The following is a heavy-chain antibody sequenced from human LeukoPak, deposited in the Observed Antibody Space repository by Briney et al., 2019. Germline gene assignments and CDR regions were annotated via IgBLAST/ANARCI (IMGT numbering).Heavy chain of an antibody. CDR1: GFTFSSYS. Sequence: GGSLRLSCAASGFTFSSYSMNWVRQAPGKGLEWVSYISSSSTIYYADSVKGRFTISRDNAKNSLYLQMNSLRAEDTAVYYCARDPYSSHYMDVWGKGTTVTVSS. CDR2: ISSSSTI. J-gene: IGHJ6*03. CDR3: ARDPYSSHYMDV. D-gene: IGHD6-13*01. V-gene: IGHV3-48*01.